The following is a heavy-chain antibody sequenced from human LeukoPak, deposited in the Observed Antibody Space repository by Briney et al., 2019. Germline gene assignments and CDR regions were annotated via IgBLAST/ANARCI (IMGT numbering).Heavy chain of an antibody. D-gene: IGHD3-10*01. CDR2: IYSGGST. CDR3: ARDPLGFGLNWFDP. V-gene: IGHV3-53*01. J-gene: IGHJ5*02. CDR1: GFAVKSSY. Sequence: GGSLRLSCAASGFAVKSSYMNWVRQAPGKGLEWVSVIYSGGSTYYADSVKGRFTISRDNSKNTLYLQMNSLRAEDTAVYYCARDPLGFGLNWFDPWGQGTLVTVSS.